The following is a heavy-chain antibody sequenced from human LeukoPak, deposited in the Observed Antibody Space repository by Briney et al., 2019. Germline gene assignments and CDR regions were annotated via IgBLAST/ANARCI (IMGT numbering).Heavy chain of an antibody. V-gene: IGHV3-21*01. CDR2: ISSSSSYI. D-gene: IGHD2-2*01. CDR1: GFTFSSYS. Sequence: GGSLRLSCAASGFTFSSYSMNWVRQAPGKGLEWVSSISSSSSYIYYADSVKGRFTISRDNAKNSLYLQMNSLRAEDTAVHYCAREVVVVPAKRFDPWGQGTLVTVSS. CDR3: AREVVVVPAKRFDP. J-gene: IGHJ5*02.